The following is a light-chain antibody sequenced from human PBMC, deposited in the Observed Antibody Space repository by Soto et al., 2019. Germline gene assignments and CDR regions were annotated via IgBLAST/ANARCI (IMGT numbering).Light chain of an antibody. Sequence: QSALTQPASVSASPGQSITISCTGTSSDVGGHNYVSWYQQHPGKAPKLMIYEVTNRPSGVSNRFSGSKSGTSASLAITGLQAEDEADYYCQSYDSSLSVWVFGGGTKLTVL. V-gene: IGLV2-14*01. CDR3: QSYDSSLSVWV. CDR1: SSDVGGHNY. CDR2: EVT. J-gene: IGLJ3*02.